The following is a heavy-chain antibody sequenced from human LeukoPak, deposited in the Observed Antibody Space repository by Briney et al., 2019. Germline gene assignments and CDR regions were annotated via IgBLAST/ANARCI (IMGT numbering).Heavy chain of an antibody. CDR2: ISDTGTTI. CDR1: GFTFSSFQ. Sequence: GGSLRLSCAASGFTFSSFQMNWVRQAPGKRLEWVSYISDTGTTIYYADSVKGRFTISRDNPKNSLYLQMNSLRDEDTAVYYCAREDYNPPRAMDVWGQGTTVTVSS. J-gene: IGHJ6*02. V-gene: IGHV3-48*03. CDR3: AREDYNPPRAMDV. D-gene: IGHD3-10*01.